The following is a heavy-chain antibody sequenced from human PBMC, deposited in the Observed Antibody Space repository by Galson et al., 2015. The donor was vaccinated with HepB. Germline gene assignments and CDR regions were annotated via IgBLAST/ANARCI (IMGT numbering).Heavy chain of an antibody. CDR1: GYTFTSYD. D-gene: IGHD3-3*01. J-gene: IGHJ6*03. Sequence: SVKVSCKASGYTFTSYDINWVRQATGQGLEWMGWMNPNSGNTGYAQKFQGRVTMTRNTSISTAYMELSSLRSEDTAVYYCARASSIFGVVRTYYYYYMDVWGKGTTVTVSS. CDR2: MNPNSGNT. CDR3: ARASSIFGVVRTYYYYYMDV. V-gene: IGHV1-8*01.